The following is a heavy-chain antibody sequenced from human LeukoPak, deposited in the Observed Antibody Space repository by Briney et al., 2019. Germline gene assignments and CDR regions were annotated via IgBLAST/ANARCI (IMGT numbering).Heavy chain of an antibody. V-gene: IGHV1-69*01. CDR1: GGTFSSYA. J-gene: IGHJ1*01. D-gene: IGHD3-10*01. Sequence: VASVKVSCKASGGTFSSYAISWVRQASGQGLEWMGGIIPIFGTANYAQKFQGRVTITADESTSTAYMELSSLRSEDTAVYYCAGGPTYGGHFQHWGQGTLVTVSS. CDR2: IIPIFGTA. CDR3: AGGPTYGGHFQH.